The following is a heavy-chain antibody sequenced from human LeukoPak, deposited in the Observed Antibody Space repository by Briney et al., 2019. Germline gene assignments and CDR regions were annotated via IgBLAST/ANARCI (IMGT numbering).Heavy chain of an antibody. D-gene: IGHD2-15*01. V-gene: IGHV4-34*01. CDR1: GGSFSGYY. Sequence: SETLSLTCAVYGGSFSGYYWSWIRQPPGKGLEWIGEINHSGSTNYNPSLKSRVTISVDTSKNQFSLKLSSVTAADTAVYYCARGGSDIVVVVAATTFDYWGQGTLVTVSS. J-gene: IGHJ4*02. CDR3: ARGGSDIVVVVAATTFDY. CDR2: INHSGST.